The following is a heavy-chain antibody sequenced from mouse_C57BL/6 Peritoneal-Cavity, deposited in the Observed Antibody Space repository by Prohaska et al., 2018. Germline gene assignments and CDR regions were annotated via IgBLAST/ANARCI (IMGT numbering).Heavy chain of an antibody. J-gene: IGHJ3*01. CDR2: IFPGSGST. CDR1: GYTFTDYY. D-gene: IGHD1-1*01. CDR3: ARSGGSSLRFAY. Sequence: QVQLQQSGPELVKPGASVKISCKASGYTFTDYYIHWVKQRPGQGLEWIGWIFPGSGSTYYNEKFKGKATLTVDKSSSTADMLLSSLTSEDSAVYFCARSGGSSLRFAYWSQGTLVTVSA. V-gene: IGHV1-75*01.